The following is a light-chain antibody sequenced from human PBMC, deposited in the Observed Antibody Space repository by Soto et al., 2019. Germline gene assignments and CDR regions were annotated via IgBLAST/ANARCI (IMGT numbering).Light chain of an antibody. CDR1: QVIDNY. CDR2: AGS. Sequence: DIQMTQSPSSLSASVGDRVTITCRASQVIDNYLAWYQQQPGKVPRLLIYAGSILETGVPSGFTGSGSGTDFTLPTSSMQAEEVATYYYQKYNSAPWTFGQGTKVEIK. V-gene: IGKV1-27*01. CDR3: QKYNSAPWT. J-gene: IGKJ1*01.